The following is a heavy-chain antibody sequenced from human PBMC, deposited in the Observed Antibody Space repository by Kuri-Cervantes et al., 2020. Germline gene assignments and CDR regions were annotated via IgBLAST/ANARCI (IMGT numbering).Heavy chain of an antibody. V-gene: IGHV4-38-2*01. CDR2: IYHSGST. J-gene: IGHJ6*03. Sequence: SQTLSLTCAVYGGSFSGYYWGWIRQPPGKGLEWIGSIYHSGSTYYNPSLKSRVTISVDTSKNQFSLKLSPVTAADTAVYYCAKRNSSSSSTARNYYYYYMDVWGKGTTVTVSS. D-gene: IGHD6-13*01. CDR1: GGSFSGYY. CDR3: AKRNSSSSSTARNYYYYYMDV.